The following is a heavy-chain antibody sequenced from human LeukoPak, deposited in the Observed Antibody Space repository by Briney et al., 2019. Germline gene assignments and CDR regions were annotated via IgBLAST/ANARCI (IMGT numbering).Heavy chain of an antibody. Sequence: GASVKVSCKASGGTFSSYAISWVRQAPGQGLEWMGGIIPIFGTANYAQKFQGRVTITADESTSTAYMELSSLRSEDTAVYYCARVGGPYYYDSSAWGQGTLVTVSS. D-gene: IGHD3-22*01. V-gene: IGHV1-69*13. J-gene: IGHJ5*02. CDR2: IIPIFGTA. CDR1: GGTFSSYA. CDR3: ARVGGPYYYDSSA.